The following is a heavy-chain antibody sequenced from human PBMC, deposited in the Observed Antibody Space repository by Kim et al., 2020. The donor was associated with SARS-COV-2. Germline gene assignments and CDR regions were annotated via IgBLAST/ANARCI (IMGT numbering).Heavy chain of an antibody. J-gene: IGHJ3*02. CDR2: INPSGGST. Sequence: ASVKVSCKASGYTFTSYYMHWVRQAPGQGLEWMGIINPSGGSTSYAQKFQGRVTMTRDTSTSTVYMELSSLRSEDTAVYYCARGPDPNVDTAMGYAFDIWGQGTMVTVSS. CDR3: ARGPDPNVDTAMGYAFDI. CDR1: GYTFTSYY. D-gene: IGHD5-18*01. V-gene: IGHV1-46*01.